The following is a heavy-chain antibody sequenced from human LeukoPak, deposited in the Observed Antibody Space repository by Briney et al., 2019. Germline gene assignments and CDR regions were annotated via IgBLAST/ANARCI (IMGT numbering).Heavy chain of an antibody. CDR1: GGSISSGGYY. CDR2: IYHSGST. V-gene: IGHV4-30-2*01. CDR3: ARSSSTRDRVAFDI. D-gene: IGHD2-2*01. Sequence: SETLSLTCTVSGGSISSGGYYWSWIRQPPGKGLEWIGYIYHSGSTYYNPSLKSRVTISVDRSKNQFSLKLSSVTAADTAVYYCARSSSTRDRVAFDIWGQGTMVTVSS. J-gene: IGHJ3*02.